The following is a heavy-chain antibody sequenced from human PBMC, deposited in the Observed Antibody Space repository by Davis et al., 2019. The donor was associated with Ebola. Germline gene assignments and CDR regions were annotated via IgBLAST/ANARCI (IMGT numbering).Heavy chain of an antibody. CDR3: ASGYSSGWYAY. Sequence: GSLRLSCTVSGGSISSYYWSWIRQPPGKGLEWIGYIYYSGSTNYNPSLKSRVTISVDTSKNQFSLKLSSVTAADTAVYYCASGYSSGWYAYWGQGTLVTVSS. V-gene: IGHV4-59*08. CDR1: GGSISSYY. J-gene: IGHJ4*02. D-gene: IGHD6-19*01. CDR2: IYYSGST.